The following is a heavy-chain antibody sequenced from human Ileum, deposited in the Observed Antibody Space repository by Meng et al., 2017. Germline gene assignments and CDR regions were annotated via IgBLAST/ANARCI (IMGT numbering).Heavy chain of an antibody. CDR3: ARGHYDKYFDS. CDR1: GGTVNHGSYY. D-gene: IGHD3-22*01. J-gene: IGHJ4*02. Sequence: QVWLTVPGLGVVGPSDTLSLTCTISGGTVNHGSYYWSWIRQPPGKGLEWNGYMYFSGRTKYNASLKSRVSISVDTSKKQFSLNLTSVTAADKAVYYCARGHYDKYFDSWGQGTLVTVSS. CDR2: MYFSGRT. V-gene: IGHV4-61*01.